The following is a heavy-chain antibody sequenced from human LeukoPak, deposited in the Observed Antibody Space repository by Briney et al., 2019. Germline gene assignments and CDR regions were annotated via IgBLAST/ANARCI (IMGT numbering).Heavy chain of an antibody. CDR2: IYPGDSDS. Sequence: GESLKISCKGSGYSFTSYWIGWVRQLPGKGLEWMGIIYPGDSDSRYGPSFQGQVTISADKSISTAYLQWSSLKASDTAMYYCARGLETGYCSSTSCPGIDPWGQGTLVTVSS. CDR3: ARGLETGYCSSTSCPGIDP. V-gene: IGHV5-51*01. J-gene: IGHJ5*02. D-gene: IGHD2-2*01. CDR1: GYSFTSYW.